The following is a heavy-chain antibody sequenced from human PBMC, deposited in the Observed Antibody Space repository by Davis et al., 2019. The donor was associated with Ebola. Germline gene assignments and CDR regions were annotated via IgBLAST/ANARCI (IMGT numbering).Heavy chain of an antibody. CDR1: GFTFSSYA. CDR3: VKARFTVVVVHGGFDY. CDR2: ISTNGENT. Sequence: GGSLRLSCSASGFTFSSYAMHWVRQAPGKGLESVSRISTNGENTYYAESVKGRFTISRDNSKDTLYLQMRSLRTEDTAVYYCVKARFTVVVVHGGFDYWGQGTLVTVSS. V-gene: IGHV3-64D*06. D-gene: IGHD2-15*01. J-gene: IGHJ4*02.